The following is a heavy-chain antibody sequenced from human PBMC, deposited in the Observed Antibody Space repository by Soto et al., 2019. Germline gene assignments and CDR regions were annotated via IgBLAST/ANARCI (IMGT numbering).Heavy chain of an antibody. V-gene: IGHV3-30*03. CDR1: GFTFNNYG. J-gene: IGHJ4*02. CDR2: ISYDGSQK. Sequence: QVQLVESGGGVVQPGRSLRISCAASGFTFNNYGMHWVRQAPGKGLEWVAFISYDGSQKYFADSVKGRFNISKDSSRNTLYLQMNSLRVEDTAFYYCARNYYDFWSGYLSDFWGQGTLVAVSS. D-gene: IGHD3-3*01. CDR3: ARNYYDFWSGYLSDF.